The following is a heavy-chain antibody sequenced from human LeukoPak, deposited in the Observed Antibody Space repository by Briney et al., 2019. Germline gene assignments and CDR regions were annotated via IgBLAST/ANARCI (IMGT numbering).Heavy chain of an antibody. CDR1: GYTFTGYY. J-gene: IGHJ4*02. CDR3: ALRDDIVVVPAARGSQQLDY. D-gene: IGHD2-2*01. Sequence: ASVRVSCKASGYTFTGYYMHWVRQAPGQGLEWMGWINPNRGGTNYAQKFQGRVTITRGTSISTAYMELSRLRSDDMAVYYCALRDDIVVVPAARGSQQLDYWGQGTLVTVSS. CDR2: INPNRGGT. V-gene: IGHV1-2*02.